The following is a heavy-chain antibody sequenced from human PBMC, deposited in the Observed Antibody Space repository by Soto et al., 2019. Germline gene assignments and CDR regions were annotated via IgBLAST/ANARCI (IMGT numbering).Heavy chain of an antibody. J-gene: IGHJ4*02. CDR2: IYSGGST. CDR1: GFTVSSNY. Sequence: GGSLRLSCAASGFTVSSNYMSWVRQAPGKGLEWVSVIYSGGSTYYADSVKGRFTISRDNSKNTLYLQMNSLRAEDTAVYYCARDPAGSGWYASLDYWGQGTLVTVSS. D-gene: IGHD6-19*01. V-gene: IGHV3-66*01. CDR3: ARDPAGSGWYASLDY.